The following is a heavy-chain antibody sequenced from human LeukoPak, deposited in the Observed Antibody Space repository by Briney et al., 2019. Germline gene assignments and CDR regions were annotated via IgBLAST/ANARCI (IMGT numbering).Heavy chain of an antibody. Sequence: ASVKVSCKASGYTFISYDINWVRQVTGQGLEWMGWMNPNSGNTGYAQKFQGRVTITRNTSISTAFMELSSLRSEDTAVYYCARDATVRAVINYYYYYMDIWGKGTTVTISS. D-gene: IGHD3-10*01. CDR2: MNPNSGNT. CDR3: ARDATVRAVINYYYYYMDI. CDR1: GYTFISYD. J-gene: IGHJ6*03. V-gene: IGHV1-8*03.